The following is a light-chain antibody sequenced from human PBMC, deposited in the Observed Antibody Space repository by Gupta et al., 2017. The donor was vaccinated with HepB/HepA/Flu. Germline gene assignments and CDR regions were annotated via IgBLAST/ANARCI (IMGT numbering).Light chain of an antibody. V-gene: IGKV4-1*01. J-gene: IGKJ5*01. CDR1: LSVLDGSTNKNY. Sequence: DIVMTQSPDSLTVSLGERATINCKSSLSVLDGSTNKNYLAWYQHRPGQSPKLLIYWASTRQSGVPDRFSGSGSGTHFSLTISGLQAEDVAIYYCQQYLETRSFTFGQGTRLEIK. CDR3: QQYLETRSFT. CDR2: WAS.